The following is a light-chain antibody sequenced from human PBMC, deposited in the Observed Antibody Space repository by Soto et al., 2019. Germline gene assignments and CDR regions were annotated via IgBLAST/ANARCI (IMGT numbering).Light chain of an antibody. CDR3: CPYADSYTRV. CDR1: SSDVGGYKY. CDR2: DVS. V-gene: IGLV2-11*01. J-gene: IGLJ3*02. Sequence: QSALTQPRSVSGSPGQSVTISCTGTSSDVGGYKYVSWYQQQPGRAPKLLIYDVSKRPSGVPDRFSGSKSGNTASLTIYGLQAKDEADYDCCPYADSYTRVFGGGTKLTVL.